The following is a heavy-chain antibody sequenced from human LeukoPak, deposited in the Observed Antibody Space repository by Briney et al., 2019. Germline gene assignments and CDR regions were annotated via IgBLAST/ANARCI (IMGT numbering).Heavy chain of an antibody. V-gene: IGHV1-2*02. D-gene: IGHD3-9*01. CDR3: ARQALRYFDWLPTDY. Sequence: GASVKVSCKASGYTFTGYYMHWVRQSPGQGVGWMGWINPNSGGTNYAQKFQGRVTMTRDTSISTAYMELSRLRSDDTAVYYCARQALRYFDWLPTDYWGQGTLVTVSS. CDR2: INPNSGGT. J-gene: IGHJ4*02. CDR1: GYTFTGYY.